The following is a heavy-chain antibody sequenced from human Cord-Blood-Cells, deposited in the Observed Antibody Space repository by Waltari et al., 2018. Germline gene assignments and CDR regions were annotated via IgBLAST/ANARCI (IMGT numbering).Heavy chain of an antibody. Sequence: QVQLQQWGAGLLKPSETLSLTCAVYGGSFSGYYWSWIRQPPGKGLEWIGEINHSGSTNYNPSLKSRVTISVDTSKSQFSLKLSSVTAADTAVYYCARDSSYCSSTSCFDYWGQGTLVTVSS. CDR3: ARDSSYCSSTSCFDY. D-gene: IGHD2-2*01. CDR2: INHSGST. J-gene: IGHJ4*02. V-gene: IGHV4-34*01. CDR1: GGSFSGYY.